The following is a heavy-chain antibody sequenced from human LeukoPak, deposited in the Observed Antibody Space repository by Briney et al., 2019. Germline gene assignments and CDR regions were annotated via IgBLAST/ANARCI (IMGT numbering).Heavy chain of an antibody. J-gene: IGHJ4*02. D-gene: IGHD6-19*01. V-gene: IGHV4-30-2*01. CDR1: GGSISSGGYN. CDR3: ARGLSSCYYYFDY. CDR2: IYHSGST. Sequence: SETLSLTCTVSGGSISSGGYNWSWIRQPPGRGLEWIWYIYHSGSTYYNPSLKSRVTISVDRSKNQFSLKLSSVTAADTAVYYCARGLSSCYYYFDYWGQGTLVTVSS.